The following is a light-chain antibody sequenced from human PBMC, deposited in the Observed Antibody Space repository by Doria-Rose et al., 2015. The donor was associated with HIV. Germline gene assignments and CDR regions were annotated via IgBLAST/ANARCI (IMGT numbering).Light chain of an antibody. Sequence: DIQVTQSPSSLSASVGDRVTITCRASQSTGSFLNWYQQKPGKAPKLLIYAASSLQYGVPARFSGSGSGTDFTLAISSLQPEDFATYFCQQSYSTPPTFGGGTKVEIK. CDR3: QQSYSTPPT. CDR2: AAS. CDR1: QSTGSF. J-gene: IGKJ4*01. V-gene: IGKV1-39*01.